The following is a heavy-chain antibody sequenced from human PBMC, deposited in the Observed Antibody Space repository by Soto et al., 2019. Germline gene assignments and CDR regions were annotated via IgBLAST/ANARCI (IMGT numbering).Heavy chain of an antibody. J-gene: IGHJ4*02. Sequence: PGGALRLSCEASGVTFSGFDMHWVRQPTGKGLEWVSTIGTAGDTYYAVSVKGRFTISRDNAKNSLSLQMNSLRAGEKAVYFCARGQEVGAHFFDSWGQGTQVT. CDR1: GVTFSGFD. CDR3: ARGQEVGAHFFDS. D-gene: IGHD2-15*01. V-gene: IGHV3-13*01. CDR2: IGTAGDT.